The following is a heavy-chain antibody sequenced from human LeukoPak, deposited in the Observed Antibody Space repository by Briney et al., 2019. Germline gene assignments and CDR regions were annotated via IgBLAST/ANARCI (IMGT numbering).Heavy chain of an antibody. V-gene: IGHV3-48*04. CDR1: GFTFSSYA. CDR2: ISSSGSTI. CDR3: ARDPQTYYYDSSGYYHNWFDP. J-gene: IGHJ5*02. D-gene: IGHD3-22*01. Sequence: GGSLRLSCAASGFTFSSYAMSWVRQAPGKGLEWVSYISSSGSTIYYADSVKGRFTISRDNAKNSLYLHMNSLRAEDTAVYYCARDPQTYYYDSSGYYHNWFDPWGQGTLVTVSS.